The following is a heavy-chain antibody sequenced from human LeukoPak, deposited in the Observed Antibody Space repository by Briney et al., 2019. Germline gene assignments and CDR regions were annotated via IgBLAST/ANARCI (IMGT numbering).Heavy chain of an antibody. V-gene: IGHV3-11*04. CDR2: ISSSGSTI. J-gene: IGHJ1*01. CDR1: GFTFSDYY. Sequence: GGSLRLSCAASGFTFSDYYMSWIRQAPGKGLEWVSYISSSGSTIYYADSVKGRFTISRDNAKNSLYLQMNSLRAEDTAVYYCARDLYGGNSYAEYFQHWGQGTLVTVSS. CDR3: ARDLYGGNSYAEYFQH. D-gene: IGHD4-23*01.